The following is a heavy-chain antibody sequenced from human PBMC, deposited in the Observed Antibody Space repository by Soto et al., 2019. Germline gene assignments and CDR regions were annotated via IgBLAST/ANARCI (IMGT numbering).Heavy chain of an antibody. Sequence: SETLSLTCAVYGGSFSGYYWSWIRQPPGKGLEWIGEINHSGSTNYNPSLKSRVTISVDTSKNQFSLKLSSVTAADTAVYYCARGGPSSGWARGWFDPWGQGTLVTVS. CDR1: GGSFSGYY. J-gene: IGHJ5*02. D-gene: IGHD6-19*01. V-gene: IGHV4-34*01. CDR2: INHSGST. CDR3: ARGGPSSGWARGWFDP.